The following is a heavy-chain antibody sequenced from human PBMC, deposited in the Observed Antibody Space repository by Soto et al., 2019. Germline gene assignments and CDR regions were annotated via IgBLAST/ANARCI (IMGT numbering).Heavy chain of an antibody. CDR3: ASYGAYRSIGSLKCPRYGMDV. Sequence: ASVKVSCKASGYTFTGYYMHWVRQAPGQGLEWMGWINPNSGGTNYAQKFQGRVTMTRDTSISPAYMELSRLRSDDPAVYYCASYGAYRSIGSLKCPRYGMDVWGQGTTVTVSS. V-gene: IGHV1-2*02. J-gene: IGHJ6*02. CDR2: INPNSGGT. CDR1: GYTFTGYY. D-gene: IGHD2-15*01.